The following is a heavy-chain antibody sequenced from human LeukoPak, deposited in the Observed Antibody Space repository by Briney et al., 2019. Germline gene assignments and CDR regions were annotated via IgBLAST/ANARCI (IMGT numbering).Heavy chain of an antibody. J-gene: IGHJ4*02. CDR2: IYYSGST. D-gene: IGHD5-12*01. Sequence: SETLSLTCTGSGCTISSYYWSWLRQPPGKGLEWIGNIYYSGSTKYNPSLKSRVTISVDTSTTQFSLKLSSVTAADTAVYSCARDRQWSGYDRWGQGTLVTVSS. V-gene: IGHV4-59*01. CDR1: GCTISSYY. CDR3: ARDRQWSGYDR.